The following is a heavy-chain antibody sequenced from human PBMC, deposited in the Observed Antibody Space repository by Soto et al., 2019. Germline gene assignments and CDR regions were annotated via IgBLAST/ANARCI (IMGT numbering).Heavy chain of an antibody. J-gene: IGHJ4*02. D-gene: IGHD3-10*01. CDR1: GGSISSGDYY. V-gene: IGHV4-30-4*01. CDR2: IYYSGRT. CDR3: ARGHVWSGSYFDY. Sequence: LCGGSISSGDYYWSWIRQPPGKGLEWIGYIYYSGRTYYNPSLKSRVTISVDTSKNQFSLKLSSVTAADTAVYYCARGHVWSGSYFDYWGQGTLVTVSS.